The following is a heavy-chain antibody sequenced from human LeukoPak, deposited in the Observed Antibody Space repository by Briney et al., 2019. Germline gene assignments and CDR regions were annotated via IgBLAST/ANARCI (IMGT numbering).Heavy chain of an antibody. CDR3: ARAGALRPDY. V-gene: IGHV3-23*01. CDR1: GFTFGDYA. J-gene: IGHJ4*02. CDR2: ISGSGGNT. Sequence: GGSLRLSCTASGFTFGDYAMNWVRQAPGKGLEWVSAISGSGGNTYYADSVKGRFTISRDNSKNTLFLQMYSLRAEDTAVYYCARAGALRPDYWGQGTLVTVSS.